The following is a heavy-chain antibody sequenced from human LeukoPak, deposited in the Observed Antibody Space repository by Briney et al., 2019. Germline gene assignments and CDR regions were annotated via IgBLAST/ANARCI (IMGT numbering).Heavy chain of an antibody. Sequence: GASVTVSCKASGYTFTGYYMHWVRQAPGQGLEWMGWINPNSGGTNYAQKFQGRVTMTRDTSISTAYMELSRLRSDDTAVYYCARDNSSGWYYPPFDYWGQGTLVTVSS. V-gene: IGHV1-2*02. CDR1: GYTFTGYY. CDR2: INPNSGGT. J-gene: IGHJ4*02. CDR3: ARDNSSGWYYPPFDY. D-gene: IGHD6-19*01.